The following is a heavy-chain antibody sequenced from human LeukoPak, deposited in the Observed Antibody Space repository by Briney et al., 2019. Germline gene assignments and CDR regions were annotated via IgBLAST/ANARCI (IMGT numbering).Heavy chain of an antibody. J-gene: IGHJ6*03. CDR3: ARERRGGLSVNLGELFASYYTYYYMDV. Sequence: GASVKVSCKASGYTFTKYYIHWVRQAPGQGLEWMGMINPSDGATTYAQRFQGRVTMTRDMSTTTVYVDLRILRSEYTAVYFCARERRGGLSVNLGELFASYYTYYYMDVWGRGTTVTVSS. CDR1: GYTFTKYY. D-gene: IGHD3-16*01. V-gene: IGHV1-46*01. CDR2: INPSDGAT.